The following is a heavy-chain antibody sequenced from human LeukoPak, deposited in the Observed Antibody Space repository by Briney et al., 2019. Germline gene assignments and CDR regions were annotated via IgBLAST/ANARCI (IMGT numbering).Heavy chain of an antibody. Sequence: SETLSLTCTVSGGSISSYYWSWIRQPAGKGLEWIGRIYTSGSTNYNPSLKSRVTLSVDTSKNQFSLKLSSVTAADTAVYYCARHSSCSSTSCYSLDYWGQGTLVTVSS. CDR3: ARHSSCSSTSCYSLDY. J-gene: IGHJ4*02. D-gene: IGHD2-2*01. CDR1: GGSISSYY. CDR2: IYTSGST. V-gene: IGHV4-4*07.